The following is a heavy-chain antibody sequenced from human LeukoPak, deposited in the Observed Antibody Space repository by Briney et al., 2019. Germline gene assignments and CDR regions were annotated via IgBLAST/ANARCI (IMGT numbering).Heavy chain of an antibody. CDR1: GGSISSYY. D-gene: IGHD2-15*01. J-gene: IGHJ4*02. V-gene: IGHV4-59*01. CDR2: IYYSGHT. Sequence: SETLSLTCTVSGGSISSYYWSWIRQPPGKGLEWIGYIYYSGHTNYNPSLKSRVTISVDTSKNQCSLKLSSVTVADTAVYYCARGDCSGGSCSPLPLDYWGQGTLVTVPS. CDR3: ARGDCSGGSCSPLPLDY.